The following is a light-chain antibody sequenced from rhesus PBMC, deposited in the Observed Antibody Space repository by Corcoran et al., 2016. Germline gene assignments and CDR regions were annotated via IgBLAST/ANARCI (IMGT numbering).Light chain of an antibody. CDR2: GAS. CDR3: QQDYSWPLT. V-gene: IGKV3-42*02. J-gene: IGKJ4*01. CDR1: QSVSSN. Sequence: EIVMTQSPATLSLSPGERATLSCRASQSVSSNLAWYQQKPGQAPKLLIYGASSRATGIPDRFMGRGAGTEFTLIISSLEPEDFGVYYCQQDYSWPLTFGGGTKVELK.